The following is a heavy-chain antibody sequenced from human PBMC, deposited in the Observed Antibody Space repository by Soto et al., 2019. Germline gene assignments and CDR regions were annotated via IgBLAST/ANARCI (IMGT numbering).Heavy chain of an antibody. CDR1: GFSLSTSGVG. Sequence: QITLKESGPTLVKPTQTLTLTCTFSGFSLSTSGVGVVWLRQPPGKALEWLALVYWDDDKRYSPSLKSRLTITHDTSKNPVVLTMNNMDHVDTATYYCAHSSSRWPLGYWGQGALVTVSS. D-gene: IGHD4-17*01. CDR2: VYWDDDK. CDR3: AHSSSRWPLGY. J-gene: IGHJ4*02. V-gene: IGHV2-5*02.